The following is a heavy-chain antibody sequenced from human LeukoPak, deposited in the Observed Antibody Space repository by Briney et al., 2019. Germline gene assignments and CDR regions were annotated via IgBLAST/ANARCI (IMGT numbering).Heavy chain of an antibody. Sequence: PSETLSLTCTVSGGSISSYYWSWIRQPPGKGLEWIGYIYYSGSTNYNPSLKSRVTISVDTSKNQFSLKLSSVTAADTAVYYCARLANYYDIWGRAFDIWGQGTMVTVSS. D-gene: IGHD3-22*01. J-gene: IGHJ3*02. V-gene: IGHV4-59*01. CDR1: GGSISSYY. CDR3: ARLANYYDIWGRAFDI. CDR2: IYYSGST.